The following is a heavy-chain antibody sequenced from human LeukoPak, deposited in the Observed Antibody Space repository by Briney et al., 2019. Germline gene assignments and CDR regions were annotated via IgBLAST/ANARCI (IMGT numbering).Heavy chain of an antibody. J-gene: IGHJ6*02. Sequence: SETLSLTCTVSGGSISSYYWSWIRQPPGKGLEWIGYIYYSGSTNYNPSLKSRVTISVDTSKNQFSLKLSSVTAADTAVYYCARAVAYCGGDCYSYGMDVWGQGTTVTVSS. CDR2: IYYSGST. CDR3: ARAVAYCGGDCYSYGMDV. CDR1: GGSISSYY. D-gene: IGHD2-21*02. V-gene: IGHV4-59*01.